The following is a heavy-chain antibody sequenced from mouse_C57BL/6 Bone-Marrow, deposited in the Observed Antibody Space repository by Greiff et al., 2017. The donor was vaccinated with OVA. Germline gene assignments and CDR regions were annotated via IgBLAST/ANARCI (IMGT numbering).Heavy chain of an antibody. CDR2: ISYDGSN. CDR1: GYSITSGYY. V-gene: IGHV3-6*01. D-gene: IGHD2-4*01. CDR3: AKEGDYDGFAY. J-gene: IGHJ3*01. Sequence: EVQRVESGPGLVKPSQSLSLTCSVTGYSITSGYYWNWIRQFPGNKLEWMGYISYDGSNNYNPSLKNRISITRDTSKNQLFLKLNSVTTEDTATYYCAKEGDYDGFAYWGQGTLVTVSA.